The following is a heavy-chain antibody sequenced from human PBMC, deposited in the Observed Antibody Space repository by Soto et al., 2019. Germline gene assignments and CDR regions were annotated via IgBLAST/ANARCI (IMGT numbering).Heavy chain of an antibody. V-gene: IGHV3-9*01. CDR2: ISWNSGSI. CDR3: AKDSSSWRWGWFDP. CDR1: GFTFDDYA. Sequence: GGSLRLSCAASGFTFDDYAMHWVRQAPGKGLEWVSGISWNSGSIGYADSVKGRFTISRDNAKNSLYLQMNSLRAEDTALYYCAKDSSSWRWGWFDPWGQGTLVTVSS. D-gene: IGHD6-13*01. J-gene: IGHJ5*02.